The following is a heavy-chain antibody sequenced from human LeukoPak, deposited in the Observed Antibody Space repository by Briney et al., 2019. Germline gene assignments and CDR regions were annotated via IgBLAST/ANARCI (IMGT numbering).Heavy chain of an antibody. D-gene: IGHD4-23*01. V-gene: IGHV1-69*05. CDR1: RGTFNSYA. Sequence: SVKVSCKASRGTFNSYAISWVRQAPGQGLEWMGGIIPIFGTANYAQKFQGRVTITTDESTSTAYMELSSLRSEDTAVYYCARDTGYGGNSWGQVTLVTVSS. CDR2: IIPIFGTA. J-gene: IGHJ4*02. CDR3: ARDTGYGGNS.